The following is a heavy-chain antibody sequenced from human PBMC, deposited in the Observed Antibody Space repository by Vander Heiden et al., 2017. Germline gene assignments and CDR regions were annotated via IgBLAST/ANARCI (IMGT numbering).Heavy chain of an antibody. V-gene: IGHV3-23*01. D-gene: IGHD1-1*01. CDR1: GFTYYTYA. Sequence: VQLLESGGGLIQAGGSLRLSCAASGFTYYTYAMSWVRQAPGRGLEWVSTISDSGHNTHYADSVKGRFTISRDNSKNTLYLQINSLRAEDTAIYYCAKQLWDGDVWGQGTTVTVSS. CDR3: AKQLWDGDV. J-gene: IGHJ6*02. CDR2: ISDSGHNT.